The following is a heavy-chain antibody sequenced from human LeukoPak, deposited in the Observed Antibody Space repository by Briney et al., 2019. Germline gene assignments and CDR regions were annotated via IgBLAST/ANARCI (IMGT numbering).Heavy chain of an antibody. J-gene: IGHJ4*02. V-gene: IGHV3-66*01. CDR2: IYSAGTT. D-gene: IGHD3-3*01. CDR3: AGGVLPYYFDY. Sequence: GGSVRLSCAASGFAVNSNYMSWVRQAPGKGLEWVSVIYSAGTTFYADSVKGRLSISRDNSKNTLYLHMDSLRAEDTAVYYCAGGVLPYYFDYWGQGTLVTVSA. CDR1: GFAVNSNY.